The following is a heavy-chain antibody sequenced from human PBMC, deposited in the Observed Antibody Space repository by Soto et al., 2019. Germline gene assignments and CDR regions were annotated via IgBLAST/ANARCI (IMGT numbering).Heavy chain of an antibody. D-gene: IGHD1-1*01. CDR2: ISGSGGGT. Sequence: GGSLSLSCSASGFPFSSYAMSWVRQAPGKGLEWVSSISGSGGGTYYADSVKGRFTFSRDNSKNTLYLQMNSLRAEDTAVYYCAKFGMATTKRSPPYYIDYWGQGALVTVSS. CDR3: AKFGMATTKRSPPYYIDY. J-gene: IGHJ4*02. V-gene: IGHV3-23*01. CDR1: GFPFSSYA.